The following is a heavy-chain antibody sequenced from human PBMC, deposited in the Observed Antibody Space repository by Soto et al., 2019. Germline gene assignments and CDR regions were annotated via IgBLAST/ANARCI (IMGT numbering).Heavy chain of an antibody. CDR3: ARTEYYDFWSGYYTYPGHFDY. CDR1: GYTFTSYG. J-gene: IGHJ4*02. Sequence: ASVKVSCKASGYTFTSYGISWVRQAPGQGLEWMGWISAYNGNTNYAQKLQGRVTMTTDTSTSTAYMELRSLRSDDTAVYYCARTEYYDFWSGYYTYPGHFDYWGQGTPAPVSS. CDR2: ISAYNGNT. V-gene: IGHV1-18*04. D-gene: IGHD3-3*01.